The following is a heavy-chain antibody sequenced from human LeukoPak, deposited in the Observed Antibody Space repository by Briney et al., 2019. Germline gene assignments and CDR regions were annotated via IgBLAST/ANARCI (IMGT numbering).Heavy chain of an antibody. J-gene: IGHJ4*02. CDR2: FYYRGST. Sequence: PSEALPLTCSAVTSSIANSSYYWYLMRHPPGTALKGIGTFYYRGSTYYNPSLKSRVSISVVTSKNQLSLRLASAAATDTAVYYCARQGDGGRAFDYWGQGILVTVSS. CDR3: ARQGDGGRAFDY. CDR1: TSSIANSSYY. D-gene: IGHD4-23*01. V-gene: IGHV4-39*01.